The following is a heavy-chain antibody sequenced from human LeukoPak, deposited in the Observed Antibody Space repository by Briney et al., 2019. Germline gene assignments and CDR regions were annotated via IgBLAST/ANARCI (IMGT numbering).Heavy chain of an antibody. CDR3: ARVGAGMDV. V-gene: IGHV4-30-4*01. J-gene: IGHJ6*02. CDR2: IYYSGST. CDR1: GGSISSGDYY. Sequence: SETPSLTCTVSGGSISSGDYYWSWIRQPPGKGLEWIGYIYYSGSTYYNPSLKSRVTISVDTSKNQFSLKLSSVTAADTAVYHCARVGAGMDVWGQGTTVTVSS.